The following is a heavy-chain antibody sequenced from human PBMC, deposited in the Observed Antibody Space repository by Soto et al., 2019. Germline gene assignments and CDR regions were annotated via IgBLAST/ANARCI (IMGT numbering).Heavy chain of an antibody. V-gene: IGHV1-69*01. D-gene: IGHD3-3*01. CDR2: IIPIFGTA. Sequence: QVQLVQSGAEVKKPGSSVKVSCKASGGTFSSYAISWVRQAPGQGLEWMGGIIPIFGTANYAQKFQGRVTITADESTSTAYMELSSLRSEDTDVYYCARVTDYDFWSGYQNDAFDIWGQGTMVTVSS. CDR1: GGTFSSYA. J-gene: IGHJ3*02. CDR3: ARVTDYDFWSGYQNDAFDI.